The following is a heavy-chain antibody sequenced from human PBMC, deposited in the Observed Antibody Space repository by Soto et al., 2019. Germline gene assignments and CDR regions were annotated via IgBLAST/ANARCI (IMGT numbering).Heavy chain of an antibody. J-gene: IGHJ5*02. CDR3: AKEPARAAAGPGYTWFDP. D-gene: IGHD6-13*01. CDR1: GFTFSSYA. Sequence: EVQLLESGGGLVQPGGSLRLSCAASGFTFSSYAMSWVRQAPGKGLEWVSAISYFGGSTFYADSVKGRFTISRDNSKNPLYRQMNRLRAEDTAVYYCAKEPARAAAGPGYTWFDPWGQGTLVTVSS. CDR2: ISYFGGST. V-gene: IGHV3-23*01.